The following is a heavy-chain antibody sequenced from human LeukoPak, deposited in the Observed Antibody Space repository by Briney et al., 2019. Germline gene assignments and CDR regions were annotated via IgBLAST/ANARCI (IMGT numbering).Heavy chain of an antibody. J-gene: IGHJ5*02. V-gene: IGHV1-46*01. CDR3: SRAPGRDSSGYQPPVWGNWFDP. CDR2: INPSGGST. D-gene: IGHD3-22*01. CDR1: GYTFTSYY. Sequence: ASVKVSCKASGYTFTSYYMHWVRQAPGQGLEWMGIINPSGGSTSYAQKFQGRVTKTRDTSTSTVYMELSSLRSEDTAVYYCSRAPGRDSSGYQPPVWGNWFDPWGQGTLVTVSS.